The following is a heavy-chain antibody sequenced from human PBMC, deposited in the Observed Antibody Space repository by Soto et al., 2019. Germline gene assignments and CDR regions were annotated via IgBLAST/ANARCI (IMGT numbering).Heavy chain of an antibody. D-gene: IGHD6-19*01. CDR3: VRDHGWTTVAGPVYFDF. CDR1: GFTFSTHA. V-gene: IGHV3-30*03. J-gene: IGHJ4*02. CDR2: ISFDGGIK. Sequence: QVQLVESGGGVVQPGKSLRLSCAASGFTFSTHAMYWVRQAPGKGLEWVAVISFDGGIKYFADSVKSRFTISRDNSKNTLYLPMHSPRPEDAALYYCVRDHGWTTVAGPVYFDFWSQGTLVTVSS.